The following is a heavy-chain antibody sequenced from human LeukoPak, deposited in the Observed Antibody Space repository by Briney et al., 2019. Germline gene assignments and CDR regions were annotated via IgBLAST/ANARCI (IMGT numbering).Heavy chain of an antibody. CDR1: GYTFTSYD. CDR2: MNPNSGNT. D-gene: IGHD2-21*01. CDR3: ARDSVVQDV. V-gene: IGHV1-8*01. J-gene: IGHJ6*02. Sequence: ASVTVSCKASGYTFTSYDINWVRQAPGQGLEWMGWMNPNSGNTDYAQKFQGRVTMTRNTSISTAYMELSSLRSEDTAVYYCARDSVVQDVWGQGTTVTVSS.